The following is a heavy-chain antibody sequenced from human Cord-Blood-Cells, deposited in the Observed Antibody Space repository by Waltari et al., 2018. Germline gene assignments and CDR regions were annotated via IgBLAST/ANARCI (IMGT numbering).Heavy chain of an antibody. CDR2: INHSGST. CDR1: GGSFSGYY. CDR3: AYSSGWYYFDY. J-gene: IGHJ4*02. Sequence: QVQLQQWGAGLFKPSETLSLTCAVYGGSFSGYYWSWIRQPPGKGLEWIGEINHSGSTNYNPSLKSRVTISVDTSKNQFSLKLSSVTAADTAVYYCAYSSGWYYFDYWGQGTLVTVSS. V-gene: IGHV4-34*01. D-gene: IGHD6-19*01.